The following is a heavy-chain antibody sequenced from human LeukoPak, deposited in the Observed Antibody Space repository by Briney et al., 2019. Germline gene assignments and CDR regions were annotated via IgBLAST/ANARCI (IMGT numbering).Heavy chain of an antibody. V-gene: IGHV3-7*03. Sequence: GGSLRLSCAASGFTFSSYWMSWVRQAPGKGLEWVANIKQDGSEKYYVDSVKGRFTISRDNAKNSLYLQMNSLRAEDTAVYYCARDPYGSGSYYNGDYWGQGTLVPVSS. CDR2: IKQDGSEK. J-gene: IGHJ4*02. D-gene: IGHD3-10*01. CDR1: GFTFSSYW. CDR3: ARDPYGSGSYYNGDY.